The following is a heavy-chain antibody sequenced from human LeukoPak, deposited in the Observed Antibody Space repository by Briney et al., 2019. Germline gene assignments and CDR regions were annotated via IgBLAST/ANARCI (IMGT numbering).Heavy chain of an antibody. CDR2: INWNGGST. J-gene: IGHJ4*02. CDR1: GFTFDDYG. CDR3: ARVDGLGSGYYKGYFDY. Sequence: PGGSLRLSCAASGFTFDDYGMSWVRQAPGKGLEWVSGINWNGGSTGYADSVKGRFTISRDNAKNSLYLQMNSLRAEDTALYYRARVDGLGSGYYKGYFDYWGQGTLVTVSS. D-gene: IGHD3-22*01. V-gene: IGHV3-20*04.